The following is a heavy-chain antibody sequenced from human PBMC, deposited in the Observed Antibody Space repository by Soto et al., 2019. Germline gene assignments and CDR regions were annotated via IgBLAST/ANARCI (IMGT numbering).Heavy chain of an antibody. CDR3: ARRAYVTGTAGREYFFDY. CDR2: IYPGDSDT. CDR1: GYSFTNYW. J-gene: IGHJ4*02. V-gene: IGHV5-51*01. Sequence: PGESLKISCKGSGYSFTNYWIGWVRQMPGKGLEWMGIIYPGDSDTRYSPSFQGQATISADKSTNTAYLQWSSLKASDTAMYYCARRAYVTGTAGREYFFDYWGQGTLVTVSS. D-gene: IGHD6-13*01.